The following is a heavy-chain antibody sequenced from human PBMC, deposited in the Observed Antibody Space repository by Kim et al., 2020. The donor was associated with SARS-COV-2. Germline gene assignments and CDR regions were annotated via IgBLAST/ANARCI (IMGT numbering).Heavy chain of an antibody. Sequence: GGSLRLSCAASGFTFSSYAMTWVRQAPGKGLEWASTISDSGGRTHYADSVKGRFTISRDNSKNTRYLQLNSLRAEATAAYYCSASDYWGQGTLVTVSS. CDR2: ISDSGGRT. V-gene: IGHV3-23*01. CDR1: GFTFSSYA. CDR3: SASDY. J-gene: IGHJ4*02.